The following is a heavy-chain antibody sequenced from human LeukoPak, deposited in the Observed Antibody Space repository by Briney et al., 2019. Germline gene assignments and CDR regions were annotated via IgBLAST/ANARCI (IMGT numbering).Heavy chain of an antibody. CDR1: GFTFSSYS. D-gene: IGHD6-19*01. J-gene: IGHJ4*02. CDR2: ISSSYI. V-gene: IGHV3-21*01. Sequence: PGGSLRLSCAASGFTFSSYSMNWVRQAPGKGLEWVSSISSSYIYYADSVKGRFTISRDNAKNSLYLQMNSLRAEDTAVYYCARLIGPIAVAGYLDYWGQGTLVTVSS. CDR3: ARLIGPIAVAGYLDY.